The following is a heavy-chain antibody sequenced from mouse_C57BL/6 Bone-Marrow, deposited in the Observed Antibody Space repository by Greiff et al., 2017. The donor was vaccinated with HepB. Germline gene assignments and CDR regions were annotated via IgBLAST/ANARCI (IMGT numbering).Heavy chain of an antibody. CDR3: ARFPTVVAMDY. V-gene: IGHV1-82*01. D-gene: IGHD1-1*01. J-gene: IGHJ2*01. CDR1: GYTFTSSW. Sequence: QVQLQQSGPELVKPGASVKISCKASGYTFTSSWMNWVKQRPGKGLEWIGRIYPGDGNTNYNGKFKGKATLTADKSSSTAYMQLSSLTSEDSAVYFCARFPTVVAMDYWGQGTTLTVSS. CDR2: IYPGDGNT.